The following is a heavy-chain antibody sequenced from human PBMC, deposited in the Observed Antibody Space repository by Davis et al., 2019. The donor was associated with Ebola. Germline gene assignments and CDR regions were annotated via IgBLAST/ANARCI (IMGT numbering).Heavy chain of an antibody. CDR1: GESFSGYY. CDR3: ARIPYYYDSSGYFRDY. CDR2: INHSGST. D-gene: IGHD3-22*01. V-gene: IGHV4-34*01. Sequence: PSETLSLTCGVYGESFSGYYWTWIRQPPGKGLEWIGEINHSGSTNYNPSLKSRVTISVDTSKNQFSLKLSSVTAADTAVYYCARIPYYYDSSGYFRDYWGQGTLVTVSS. J-gene: IGHJ4*02.